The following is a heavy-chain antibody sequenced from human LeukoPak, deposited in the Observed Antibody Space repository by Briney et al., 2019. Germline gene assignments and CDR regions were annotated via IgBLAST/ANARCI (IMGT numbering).Heavy chain of an antibody. V-gene: IGHV4-4*07. J-gene: IGHJ6*02. Sequence: SETLSLTCTVSGGSISSYYWSWIRQPAGKGLEWIGRIYTSGSTNYNPSLKSRVTMSVDTSKNQFSLKLSSVTAADTAVYYCARVQLVRGYYGMDVWGHGTTVTVSS. D-gene: IGHD6-6*01. CDR1: GGSISSYY. CDR3: ARVQLVRGYYGMDV. CDR2: IYTSGST.